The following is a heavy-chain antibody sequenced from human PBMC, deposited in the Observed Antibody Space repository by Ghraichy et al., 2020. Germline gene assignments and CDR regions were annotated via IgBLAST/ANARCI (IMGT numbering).Heavy chain of an antibody. V-gene: IGHV3-73*01. CDR1: GFTFNVYA. J-gene: IGHJ4*02. D-gene: IGHD2-2*01. Sequence: GGSLRLSCAASGFTFNVYALHWVRQSSGKGLEWVGHIRTKPFNFATTYGASVRGRFTISRDDSTNTAYLQMNSLKIEDTAVYFCARDRINVIPEAMYDFWGQGTQVTVSS. CDR3: ARDRINVIPEAMYDF. CDR2: IRTKPFNFAT.